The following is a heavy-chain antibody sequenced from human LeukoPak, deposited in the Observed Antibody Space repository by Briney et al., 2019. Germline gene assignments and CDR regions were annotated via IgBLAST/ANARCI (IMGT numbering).Heavy chain of an antibody. J-gene: IGHJ6*02. CDR3: ARGHYYYYYYGMDV. CDR2: IYSGGST. V-gene: IGHV3-66*01. CDR1: GFTFSSYA. Sequence: GGSLRLSCAASGFTFSSYAMSWVRQAPGKGLEWVSVIYSGGSTYYADSVKGRFTISRDNSKNTLYPQMNSLRAEDTAVYYCARGHYYYYYYGMDVWGQGTTVTVSS.